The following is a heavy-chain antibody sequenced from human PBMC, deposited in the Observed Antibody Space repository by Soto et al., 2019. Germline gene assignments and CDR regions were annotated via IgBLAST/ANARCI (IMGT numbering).Heavy chain of an antibody. Sequence: SSETLSLTCAVYGGSFSGYYWSWIRQPPGKGLEWIGEINHSGSTNYNPSLKSRVTISVDTSKNQFSLKLSSVTAADTAVYYCARKGGYYGSGTSYMDVWGKGTTVTVS. CDR1: GGSFSGYY. J-gene: IGHJ6*03. V-gene: IGHV4-34*01. CDR2: INHSGST. D-gene: IGHD3-10*01. CDR3: ARKGGYYGSGTSYMDV.